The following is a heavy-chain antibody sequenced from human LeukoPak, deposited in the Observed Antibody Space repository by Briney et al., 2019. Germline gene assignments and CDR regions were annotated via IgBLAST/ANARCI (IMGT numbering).Heavy chain of an antibody. Sequence: GGSLRLSCAASGFTFDDYAMHWVRQAPGKGLEWVSGISWNSGSIGYADSVKGRFTISRDNAKNSLYLQMNSLRAEDMALYYCAKGATKVVIAPFDYWGQGILVTVSS. CDR1: GFTFDDYA. J-gene: IGHJ4*02. V-gene: IGHV3-9*03. CDR2: ISWNSGSI. D-gene: IGHD2-21*01. CDR3: AKGATKVVIAPFDY.